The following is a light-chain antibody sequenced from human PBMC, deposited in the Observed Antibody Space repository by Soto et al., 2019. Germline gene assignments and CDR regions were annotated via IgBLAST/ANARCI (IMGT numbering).Light chain of an antibody. CDR2: DAS. J-gene: IGKJ1*01. Sequence: DIQMTQSPSTLSASVGDRVTITCRASQSISSWLAWYQQKPGKAPKLLIYDASSLEGGVPSRFSGSGSGTEFTLTISSLQPDDFATYYCQQYNTYSTLGQGTKVEIK. CDR3: QQYNTYST. CDR1: QSISSW. V-gene: IGKV1-5*01.